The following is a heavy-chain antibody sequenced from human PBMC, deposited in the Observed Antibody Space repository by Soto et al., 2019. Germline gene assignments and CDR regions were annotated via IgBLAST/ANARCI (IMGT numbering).Heavy chain of an antibody. V-gene: IGHV1-46*01. Sequence: ASVKVSCKASGYTFTSYYMHWVRQAPGQGLEWMGIINPSGGSTSYAQKFQGRVTMTRDTSTSTVYMELSSLRSEDTAVYYCASSEPYCSGTSCYVSWFDPWGQGTLVTVSS. CDR2: INPSGGST. CDR3: ASSEPYCSGTSCYVSWFDP. CDR1: GYTFTSYY. J-gene: IGHJ5*02. D-gene: IGHD2-2*01.